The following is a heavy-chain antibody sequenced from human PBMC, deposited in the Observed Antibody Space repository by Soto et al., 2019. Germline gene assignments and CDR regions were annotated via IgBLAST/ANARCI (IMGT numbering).Heavy chain of an antibody. D-gene: IGHD1-7*01. CDR2: IYYSGST. Sequence: QVQLQESGPGLVKPSETLSLTCTVSGGSISSYYWSWIRQPPGKGLEWIGYIYYSGSTNYNPCLKSRVTISVDTSKNQFSLKLSSVTAADTAVYYCARRYGTTFDYWGQGTLVTVSS. CDR3: ARRYGTTFDY. V-gene: IGHV4-59*01. J-gene: IGHJ4*02. CDR1: GGSISSYY.